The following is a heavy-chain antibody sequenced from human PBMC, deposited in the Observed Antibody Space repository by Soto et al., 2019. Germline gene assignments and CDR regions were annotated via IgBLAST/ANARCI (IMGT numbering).Heavy chain of an antibody. CDR2: ISAYNGNT. CDR1: GYTFTSYG. Sequence: QVQRVQSGAEVKKPGASVKVSCKASGYTFTSYGISWVRQAPGQGLEWMGWISAYNGNTNYAQKLQGRVTMTTDTSTSTAYMELRSLRSDDTAVYYCARVGYYYGSGSSSYFDYWGQGTLVTVSS. D-gene: IGHD3-10*01. J-gene: IGHJ4*02. V-gene: IGHV1-18*01. CDR3: ARVGYYYGSGSSSYFDY.